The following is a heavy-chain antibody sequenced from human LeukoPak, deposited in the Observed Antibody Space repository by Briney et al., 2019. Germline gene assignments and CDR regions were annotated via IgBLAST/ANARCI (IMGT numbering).Heavy chain of an antibody. J-gene: IGHJ6*02. CDR1: GFTFRTYA. Sequence: GGSLRLSCVASGFTFRTYAMTWVRQAPGKGLEWVSIISGGGDRTYYADSVKGRFTISRDNSKNTLYLQMNSLRAEDTAVYYCASHRYCSSTSCYEYYYYGMDVWGQGTTVTVSS. V-gene: IGHV3-23*01. CDR3: ASHRYCSSTSCYEYYYYGMDV. D-gene: IGHD2-2*01. CDR2: ISGGGDRT.